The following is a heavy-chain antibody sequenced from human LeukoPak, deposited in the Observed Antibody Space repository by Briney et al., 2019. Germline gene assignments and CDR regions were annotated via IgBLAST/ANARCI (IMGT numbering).Heavy chain of an antibody. J-gene: IGHJ4*02. CDR2: INPSGGST. Sequence: ASVKVSCKASGYTFTGYYMHWVRQAPGQGLEWMGIINPSGGSTSYAQKFQGRATMTRDTSTSTVYMELSSLRSEDTAVYYCARNRPELGGDFDYWGQGTLVTVSS. D-gene: IGHD1-26*01. CDR3: ARNRPELGGDFDY. V-gene: IGHV1-46*01. CDR1: GYTFTGYY.